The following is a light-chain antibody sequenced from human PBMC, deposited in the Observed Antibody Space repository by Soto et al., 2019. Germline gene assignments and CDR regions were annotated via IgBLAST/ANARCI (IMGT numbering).Light chain of an antibody. CDR2: DAS. J-gene: IGKJ2*01. Sequence: DIQMTQSPSSLSASVGDRVTITCRASQGIRNDLAWYQQKLGKAPKSLIYDASSWQSGVPSRFSGSGSGTEFTLTIISLQPEDFATYYCLQHNSYPYTFGQGTKLEIK. CDR1: QGIRND. V-gene: IGKV1-17*01. CDR3: LQHNSYPYT.